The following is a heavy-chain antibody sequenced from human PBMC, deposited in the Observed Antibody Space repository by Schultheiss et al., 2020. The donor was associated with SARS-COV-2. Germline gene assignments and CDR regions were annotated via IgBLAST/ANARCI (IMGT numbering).Heavy chain of an antibody. J-gene: IGHJ6*02. CDR1: GFTFSGSA. Sequence: GGSLRLSCAASGFTFSGSAMHWVRQASGKGLEWVGRIRSKANSYATAYAASVKGRFTISRDDSKNTAYLQMNSLRVEDTAVYYCASEMSSWADYYYYGMDVWGQGTTVTVSS. CDR3: ASEMSSWADYYYYGMDV. V-gene: IGHV3-73*01. CDR2: IRSKANSYAT. D-gene: IGHD6-13*01.